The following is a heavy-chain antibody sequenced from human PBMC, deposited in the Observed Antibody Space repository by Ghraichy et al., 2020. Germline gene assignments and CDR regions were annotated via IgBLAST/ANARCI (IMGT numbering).Heavy chain of an antibody. CDR1: GVSISNYD. J-gene: IGHJ3*01. Sequence: GSLRLSCSVSGVSISNYDWSWIRQLPGKGLEWIGHILHTGSTNYNPSLKSRVTISMDTSKNQFSLKLRSVTAADTAVYYCARDGGFPLGAFDVWGQGTVVTVSS. D-gene: IGHD2-15*01. V-gene: IGHV4-59*01. CDR3: ARDGGFPLGAFDV. CDR2: ILHTGST.